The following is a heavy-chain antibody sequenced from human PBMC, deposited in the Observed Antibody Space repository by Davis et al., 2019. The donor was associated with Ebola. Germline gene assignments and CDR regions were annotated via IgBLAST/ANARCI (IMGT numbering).Heavy chain of an antibody. J-gene: IGHJ2*01. V-gene: IGHV1-3*01. CDR1: GYTFTSYA. Sequence: AASVKVSCKASGYTFTSYAMHWVRQAPGQRLEWMGWINAGNGNTKYSQKFQGRVTITRDTSASTAYMELSSLRSEDTAVYYCARGGIVVVPAAICDWYFDLWGRGTLVTVSS. D-gene: IGHD2-2*02. CDR3: ARGGIVVVPAAICDWYFDL. CDR2: INAGNGNT.